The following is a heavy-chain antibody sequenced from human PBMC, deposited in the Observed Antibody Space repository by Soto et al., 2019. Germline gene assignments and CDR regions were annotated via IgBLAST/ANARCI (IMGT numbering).Heavy chain of an antibody. CDR3: ARAGYCSGGSCYPKGYYYYGMDV. J-gene: IGHJ6*02. D-gene: IGHD2-15*01. CDR1: GFTFSSYS. CDR2: ISSSSSYI. V-gene: IGHV3-21*01. Sequence: GGSLRLSCAASGFTFSSYSMNWVRQAPGKGLEWVSSISSSSSYIYYADSVKGRFTISRDNAKNSLYLQMNSLRAEDTAVYYCARAGYCSGGSCYPKGYYYYGMDVWGQGTTVTVSS.